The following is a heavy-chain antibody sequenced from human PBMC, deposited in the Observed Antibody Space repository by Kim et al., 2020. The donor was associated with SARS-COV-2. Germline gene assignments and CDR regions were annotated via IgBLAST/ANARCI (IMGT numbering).Heavy chain of an antibody. CDR2: INPSGGST. J-gene: IGHJ4*02. Sequence: ASVKVSCKASGYTFTSYYMHWVRQAPGQGLEWMGIINPSGGSTSYAQKLQGRVTMTRDTSTSTDYMELSSLRSEDTAVYYCARGTALDPYFDDWGQGTLVTVSS. V-gene: IGHV1-46*01. CDR3: ARGTALDPYFDD. CDR1: GYTFTSYY.